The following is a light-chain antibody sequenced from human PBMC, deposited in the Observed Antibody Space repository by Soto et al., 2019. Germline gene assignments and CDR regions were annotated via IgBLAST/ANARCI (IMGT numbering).Light chain of an antibody. J-gene: IGLJ2*01. CDR2: EDD. V-gene: IGLV6-57*03. Sequence: NFMLTQPHSVSESPGKTVTISCTRSSGSIANNYVQWYQQRPGSAPTAVIHEDDQSPSGVADRFSGSIDRSSNSASLTISGLKTEDEAYYYCQSYDSTNQGVFGGGTKLTVL. CDR1: SGSIANNY. CDR3: QSYDSTNQGV.